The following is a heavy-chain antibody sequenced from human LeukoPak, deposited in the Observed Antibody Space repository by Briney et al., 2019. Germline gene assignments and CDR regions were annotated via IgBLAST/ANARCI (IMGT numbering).Heavy chain of an antibody. D-gene: IGHD6-19*01. V-gene: IGHV3-53*01. CDR2: LYSGGST. CDR1: GFSVGISY. J-gene: IGHJ4*02. Sequence: GGSLRLSCVASGFSVGISYMTWVRQASGRGLEWVSVLYSGGSTFYADSVKGRFTISRDNSKNTLYLQMNSLRAEDTAAYFCARGSESLTVPEPLDYWGQGTLVTVSS. CDR3: ARGSESLTVPEPLDY.